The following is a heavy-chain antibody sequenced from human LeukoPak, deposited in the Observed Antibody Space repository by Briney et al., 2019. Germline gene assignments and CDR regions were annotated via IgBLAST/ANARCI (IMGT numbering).Heavy chain of an antibody. CDR1: GGSISSSNYY. J-gene: IGHJ6*02. Sequence: SETLSLTCTVSGGSISSSNYYWGWIRQPPGKGLEWIGSIHYSGSTYYNPSPKSGVTISVDTSKNQFSLKLSSVTAADTAVYYCARQSSDILTGYYRGPYYYYGMDVWGQGTTVTVSS. D-gene: IGHD3-9*01. V-gene: IGHV4-39*01. CDR2: IHYSGST. CDR3: ARQSSDILTGYYRGPYYYYGMDV.